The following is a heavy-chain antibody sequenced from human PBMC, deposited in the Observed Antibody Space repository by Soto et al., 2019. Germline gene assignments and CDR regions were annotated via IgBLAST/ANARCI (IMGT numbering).Heavy chain of an antibody. J-gene: IGHJ5*02. CDR2: IFYSGST. D-gene: IGHD2-21*01. Sequence: SETLSLTCSVSGGSISTSRSYWAWIRQPPGKGLEWLANIFYSGSTFYNPSLASRVSVSVDTSKNEFSLKLRSVTAADTAVYYCARQPTPGDTDLWFDPWGQGTLDTVSS. CDR3: ARQPTPGDTDLWFDP. V-gene: IGHV4-39*01. CDR1: GGSISTSRSY.